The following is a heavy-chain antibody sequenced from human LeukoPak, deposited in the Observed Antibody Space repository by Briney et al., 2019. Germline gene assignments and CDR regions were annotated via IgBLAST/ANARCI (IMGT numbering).Heavy chain of an antibody. V-gene: IGHV3-23*01. D-gene: IGHD6-13*01. CDR2: ISGSGGST. J-gene: IGHJ4*02. Sequence: GGSLRLSCAASGFTFSSYAMSWVRQAPGKGLEWVSAISGSGGSTYYADSVKGRFTISRDNAKNSLYLQMNSLRAEDTAVYYCARGGPSSSRSNFWWGQGTLVTVSS. CDR1: GFTFSSYA. CDR3: ARGGPSSSRSNFW.